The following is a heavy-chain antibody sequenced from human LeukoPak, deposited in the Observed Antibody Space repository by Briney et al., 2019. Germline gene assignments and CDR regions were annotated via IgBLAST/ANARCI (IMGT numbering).Heavy chain of an antibody. J-gene: IGHJ5*02. V-gene: IGHV4-39*01. Sequence: PSGTLSLTCSISGVSITNSAYYWVWIRQPPGKGLQFIGSIFYNGRTNYNPSLKSRVIMSVDTSKNLFSLKLTSVIATDTALYFCARQVDEVGIMEGFDLWGHGALVSVSS. CDR3: ARQVDEVGIMEGFDL. CDR1: GVSITNSAYY. CDR2: IFYNGRT. D-gene: IGHD3-16*01.